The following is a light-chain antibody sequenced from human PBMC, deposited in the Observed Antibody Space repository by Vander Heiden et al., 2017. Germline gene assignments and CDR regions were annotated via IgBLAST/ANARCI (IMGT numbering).Light chain of an antibody. V-gene: IGKV1-39*01. CDR3: QHRDSTPSA. CDR2: AAS. Sequence: DSQMTQSPPSLSASVGDRVTITCLASQSISSYLNWYQHKPGKAPKLLIYAASSFLIGVPSRFSGSGSGTDFTLAIISLQLEAFATYYCQHRDSTPSAFGQGTKLEIK. J-gene: IGKJ2*01. CDR1: QSISSY.